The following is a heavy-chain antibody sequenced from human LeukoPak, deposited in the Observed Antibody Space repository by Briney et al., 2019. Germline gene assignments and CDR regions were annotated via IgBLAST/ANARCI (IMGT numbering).Heavy chain of an antibody. V-gene: IGHV3-48*03. CDR3: VRVLDY. Sequence: PGGSLRLSCAASGFTFSSYEMNWIRQAPGKGLEWISYISYTGSTIYYPALANRLSTISDANDNNSLLQQITGLRAETTAVYYFVRVLDYWGQGTLVTVAS. CDR1: GFTFSSYE. J-gene: IGHJ4*02. CDR2: ISYTGSTI.